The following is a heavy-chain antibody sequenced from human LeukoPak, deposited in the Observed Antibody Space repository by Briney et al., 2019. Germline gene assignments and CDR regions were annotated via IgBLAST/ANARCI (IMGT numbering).Heavy chain of an antibody. J-gene: IGHJ4*02. D-gene: IGHD3-16*01. CDR2: ISGSGGST. V-gene: IGHV3-23*01. Sequence: GGSLRLSCAASGFTFSSYAMSWVRQAPGKGLEWVSAISGSGGSTYYADSVKGRFTISRDNSKNTLYLQMNSLRAEDTAVYYCAKDLAGHEAEVWYIGGFDYWGQGTLVTVSS. CDR1: GFTFSSYA. CDR3: AKDLAGHEAEVWYIGGFDY.